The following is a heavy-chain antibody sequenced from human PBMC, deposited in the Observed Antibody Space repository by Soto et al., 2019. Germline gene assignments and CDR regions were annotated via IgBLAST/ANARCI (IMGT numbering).Heavy chain of an antibody. Sequence: SVKVSCKASGGTFSSYAINWVRQAPGQGLEWMGGIVPIFGTGKYAQKFQGRVTITADESTSTAYMELSSLRSEDTAVYYCARGRYYHSSGYQDLFDYWGQGTLVTVSS. D-gene: IGHD3-22*01. CDR1: GGTFSSYA. J-gene: IGHJ4*02. CDR3: ARGRYYHSSGYQDLFDY. CDR2: IVPIFGTG. V-gene: IGHV1-69*13.